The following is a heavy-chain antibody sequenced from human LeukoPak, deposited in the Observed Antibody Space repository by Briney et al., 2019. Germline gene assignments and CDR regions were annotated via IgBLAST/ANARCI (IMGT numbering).Heavy chain of an antibody. CDR1: GFTFSSYT. CDR3: AREAGSSSSLDF. V-gene: IGHV3-21*01. Sequence: PGGSLRLSCAASGFTFSSYTMNWVRQAPVKGLEWVSSISSSSGYIYYADSLKGRFTISRDNAKNSLYLQVNSLRAEDTAVYYCAREAGSSSSLDFWGQGTLVTVSS. CDR2: ISSSSGYI. J-gene: IGHJ4*02. D-gene: IGHD6-6*01.